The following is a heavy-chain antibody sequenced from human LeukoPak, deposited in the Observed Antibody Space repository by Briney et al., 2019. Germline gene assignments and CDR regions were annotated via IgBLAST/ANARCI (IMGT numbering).Heavy chain of an antibody. CDR2: TRYDGSEK. V-gene: IGHV3-30*02. CDR3: AKDNSGWAFDY. CDR1: GFTFSSYG. D-gene: IGHD6-19*01. J-gene: IGHJ4*02. Sequence: GGSLRLSCAASGFTFSSYGMHWVRQAPGKGLEWMGFTRYDGSEKGYAGSVKGRFTIFRDNSKNTLYLQMSTLRPEDTAVYYCAKDNSGWAFDYWGQGTLVTVSS.